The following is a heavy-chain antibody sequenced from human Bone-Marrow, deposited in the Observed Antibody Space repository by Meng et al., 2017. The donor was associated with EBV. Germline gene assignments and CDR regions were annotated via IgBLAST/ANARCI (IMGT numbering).Heavy chain of an antibody. CDR2: IYHSGST. D-gene: IGHD2-2*01. J-gene: IGHJ4*02. CDR1: GGSISSGGYS. V-gene: IGHV4-30-2*01. CDR3: ASSDCSSTSCYPRY. Sequence: QLQESGSGLVKPSQTLSLTCAVSGGSISSGGYSWSWIRQPPGKGLEWIGYIYHSGSTYYNPSLKSRVTISVDRSKNQFSLKLSSVTAADTAVYYCASSDCSSTSCYPRYWGQGTLVTVSS.